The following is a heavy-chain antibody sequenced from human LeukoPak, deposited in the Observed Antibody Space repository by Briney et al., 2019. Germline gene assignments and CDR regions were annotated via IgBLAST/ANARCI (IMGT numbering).Heavy chain of an antibody. Sequence: KSSETLSLTCTVSGGSISSYYWSWIRQPPGKGLEWIGYIYYSGSTNYNPSLKSRVTISVDTSKNQFSLKLSSVTAADTAVYYCARAVGAPRPVDYWGQGTLVTVSS. V-gene: IGHV4-59*01. CDR2: IYYSGST. J-gene: IGHJ4*02. CDR3: ARAVGAPRPVDY. D-gene: IGHD1-26*01. CDR1: GGSISSYY.